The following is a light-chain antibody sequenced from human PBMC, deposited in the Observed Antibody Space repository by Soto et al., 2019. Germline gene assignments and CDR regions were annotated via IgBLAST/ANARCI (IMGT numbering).Light chain of an antibody. CDR1: QNLGTLY. J-gene: IGKJ1*01. CDR2: SAS. V-gene: IGKV3-20*01. Sequence: ESVLPQSPGTLSLSPGERGTLSCRASQNLGTLYLAWFQQKSGQAPRLLIYSASRRATGIPDRFTGSGSGTDFTRTINRVEPEDFAVYFCQQYAGSPRTFGQGTKVEL. CDR3: QQYAGSPRT.